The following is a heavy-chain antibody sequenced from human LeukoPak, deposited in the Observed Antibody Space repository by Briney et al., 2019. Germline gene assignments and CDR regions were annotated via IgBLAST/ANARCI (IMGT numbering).Heavy chain of an antibody. Sequence: GGSLRLSCAASGFTFSSYAMHWVRQAPGKGLEYVSAISSNGGSTYYANSVKGRFTISRDNSKNTLYLQIGSLRTEDMAVYYCARGYNWFDPWGQGTLVTVSS. J-gene: IGHJ5*02. CDR2: ISSNGGST. V-gene: IGHV3-64*01. CDR1: GFTFSSYA. CDR3: ARGYNWFDP.